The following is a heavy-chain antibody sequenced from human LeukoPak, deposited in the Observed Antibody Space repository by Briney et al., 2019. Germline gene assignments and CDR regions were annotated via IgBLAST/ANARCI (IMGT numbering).Heavy chain of an antibody. D-gene: IGHD2-2*01. V-gene: IGHV4-34*01. CDR3: ARGSDGHSLRKIVVVPAALGGGMDV. CDR2: INHSGST. J-gene: IGHJ6*02. CDR1: GGSFSGYY. Sequence: SETLSLTCAVYGGSFSGYYWSWIRQPPGKGLEWIGEINHSGSTNYNPSLKSRVTISVDTSKNQFSLKLSSVTAADTAVYYFARGSDGHSLRKIVVVPAALGGGMDVWGQGTTVTVSS.